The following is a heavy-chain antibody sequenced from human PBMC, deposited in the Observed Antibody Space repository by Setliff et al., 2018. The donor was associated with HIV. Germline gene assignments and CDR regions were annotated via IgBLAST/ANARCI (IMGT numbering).Heavy chain of an antibody. J-gene: IGHJ3*01. V-gene: IGHV3-48*03. CDR1: GFAFSSYE. D-gene: IGHD3-10*01. Sequence: LSCAASGFAFSSYEMNWVRQAPGKGLEWVAYISGSGTRTFYLDSVKGRFSISRDDARNSLYLQMNNLRAEDTAVYYCARESVRGASWYPGGFDVWGHGAMVTVSS. CDR3: ARESVRGASWYPGGFDV. CDR2: ISGSGTRT.